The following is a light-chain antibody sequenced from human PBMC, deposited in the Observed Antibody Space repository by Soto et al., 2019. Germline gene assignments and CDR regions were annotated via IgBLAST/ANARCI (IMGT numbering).Light chain of an antibody. CDR1: DIGSKG. Sequence: SYELTQPPSVSVAPGETASISCGGNDIGSKGVHWYQQKPGQAPVLVIYSDTDLPPVITERFSGSNSANLATLTISRVEAGDEADYYCQVWDSGSAHVVFGGGTKVTVL. J-gene: IGLJ2*01. V-gene: IGLV3-21*01. CDR3: QVWDSGSAHVV. CDR2: SDT.